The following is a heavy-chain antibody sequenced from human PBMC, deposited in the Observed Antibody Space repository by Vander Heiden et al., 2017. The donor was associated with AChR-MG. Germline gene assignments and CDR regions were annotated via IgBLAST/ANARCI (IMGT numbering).Heavy chain of an antibody. CDR2: IYHSGST. CDR1: GGSISSGGYS. CDR3: ARDRVGGSYGMDV. Sequence: QLQLQESGSGLVKPSQTLSLTCAVPGGSISSGGYSWSWIRQPPGKGLEWIGYIYHSGSTYYNPSLKSRVTISVDRSKNQFSLKLSSVTAADTAVYYCARDRVGGSYGMDVWGQGTTVTVSS. J-gene: IGHJ6*02. D-gene: IGHD3-16*01. V-gene: IGHV4-30-2*01.